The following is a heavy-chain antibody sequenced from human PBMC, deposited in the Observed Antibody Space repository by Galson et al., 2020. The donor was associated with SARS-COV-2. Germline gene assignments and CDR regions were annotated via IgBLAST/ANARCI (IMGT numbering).Heavy chain of an antibody. CDR2: ISWNTGSSGSV. CDR1: GFTFEDYS. Sequence: GGSLRLSCAVSGFTFEDYSMHWVRQGPGKGLEWVSSISWNTGSSGSVVYSDSVRGRFTISRDNAKNSLYLQMNDVRPDDTALYFCARDMVSGQVWSRYHFYDMDVWGTGTTVTVSA. J-gene: IGHJ6*04. D-gene: IGHD2-15*01. V-gene: IGHV3-9*01. CDR3: ARDMVSGQVWSRYHFYDMDV.